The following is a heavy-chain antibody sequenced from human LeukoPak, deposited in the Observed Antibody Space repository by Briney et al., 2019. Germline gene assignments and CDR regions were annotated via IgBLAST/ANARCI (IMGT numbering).Heavy chain of an antibody. D-gene: IGHD3-22*01. J-gene: IGHJ4*02. V-gene: IGHV1-2*02. CDR3: ARGSLEYYDSSGYLPPFDY. Sequence: ASVKVSCKASGYTFTGYYMHWVRQAPGQGLEWMGWINPNSGGTNYAQKFQGRVTMTRDTSISTAYMELSRLRSDDTAVYYCARGSLEYYDSSGYLPPFDYWGQGTLVTVSS. CDR1: GYTFTGYY. CDR2: INPNSGGT.